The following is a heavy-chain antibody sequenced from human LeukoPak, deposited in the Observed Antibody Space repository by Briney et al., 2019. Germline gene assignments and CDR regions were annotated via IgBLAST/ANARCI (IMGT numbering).Heavy chain of an antibody. CDR2: ISYDGSNK. Sequence: GGSLRLSCTASGFSVSSNYMSWVRQAPGKGLEWVAVISYDGSNKYYADSVKGRFTISRDNSKNTLYLQMNSLRAEDTAVYYCAKDDFDYWGQGTLVTVSS. CDR1: GFSVSSNY. CDR3: AKDDFDY. V-gene: IGHV3-30*18. J-gene: IGHJ4*02.